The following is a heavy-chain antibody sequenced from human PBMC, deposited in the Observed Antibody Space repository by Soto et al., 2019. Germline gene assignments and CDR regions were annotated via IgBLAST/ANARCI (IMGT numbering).Heavy chain of an antibody. CDR1: GGSISSGGYY. CDR3: ARDLAAAGTRTNWFDP. CDR2: IYYSGST. Sequence: SETLSPTCTVSGGSISSGGYYWSWIRQHPGKGLEWIGYIYYSGSTYYNPSLKSRVTISVDTSKNQFSLKLSSVTAADTAVYYCARDLAAAGTRTNWFDPWGQGTLVTVSS. J-gene: IGHJ5*02. D-gene: IGHD6-13*01. V-gene: IGHV4-31*03.